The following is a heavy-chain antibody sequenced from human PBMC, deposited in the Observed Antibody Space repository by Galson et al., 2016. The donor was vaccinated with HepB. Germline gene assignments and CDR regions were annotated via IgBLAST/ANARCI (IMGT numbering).Heavy chain of an antibody. Sequence: SLRLSCAASGFTFSQFYITWFRQAPGKGLEWVSHISNSGATEFFADSVKARFTMSRDKAKNAVSLQMSILRIEDTGVYYCAKNAIFGGMYKMDVWGRGTTVIVSS. V-gene: IGHV3-11*01. CDR3: AKNAIFGGMYKMDV. CDR1: GFTFSQFY. D-gene: IGHD3-3*01. J-gene: IGHJ6*02. CDR2: ISNSGATE.